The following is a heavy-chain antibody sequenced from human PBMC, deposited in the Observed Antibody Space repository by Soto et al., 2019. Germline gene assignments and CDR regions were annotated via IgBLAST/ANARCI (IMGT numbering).Heavy chain of an antibody. Sequence: GGSLRLSCGASWFTRSSHFMSWVRQAPGKGLEWVSMIHDGDSTYYADPVKGRFTISRDTSKNTLYLQMNSLRAEDTAVYHCANRGYWGQGTLVTVSS. CDR3: ANRGY. CDR2: IHDGDST. CDR1: WFTRSSHF. V-gene: IGHV3-66*01. D-gene: IGHD2-15*01. J-gene: IGHJ4*02.